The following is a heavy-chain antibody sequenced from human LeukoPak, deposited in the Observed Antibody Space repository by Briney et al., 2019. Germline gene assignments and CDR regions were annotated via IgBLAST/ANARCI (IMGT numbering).Heavy chain of an antibody. Sequence: PGGSLRLSCAASGFTFSGSAMHWVRQASGKGLEWVGRIRSKANSYATAYAASVKGRFTISRDDSKNTLYLQMNSLRAEDTAVYYCARTGTTYYYDSSGTFDYWGQGTLVTVSS. CDR2: IRSKANSYAT. D-gene: IGHD3-22*01. CDR3: ARTGTTYYYDSSGTFDY. CDR1: GFTFSGSA. V-gene: IGHV3-73*01. J-gene: IGHJ4*02.